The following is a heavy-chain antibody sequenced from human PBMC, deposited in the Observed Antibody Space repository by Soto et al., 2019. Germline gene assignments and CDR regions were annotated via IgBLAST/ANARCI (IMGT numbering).Heavy chain of an antibody. CDR3: TGQIASGH. Sequence: QVQLVESGGGVVQPGRSLRLSCAASGFTFSNSGMHWVRQAPGKGLEWVAVISSDGNTQFYADSVKGRFSISRDNSKKTRYRHMTSRRADEAAVYSCTGQIASGHGGQGPLVTVSS. CDR2: ISSDGNTQ. J-gene: IGHJ4*02. D-gene: IGHD2-8*02. CDR1: GFTFSNSG. V-gene: IGHV3-30*03.